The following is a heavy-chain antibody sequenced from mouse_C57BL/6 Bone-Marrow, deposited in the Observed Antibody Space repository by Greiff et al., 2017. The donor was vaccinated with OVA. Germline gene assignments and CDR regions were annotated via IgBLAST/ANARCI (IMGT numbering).Heavy chain of an antibody. D-gene: IGHD1-1*01. V-gene: IGHV1-20*01. Sequence: VHVKQSGPELVKPGDSVKISCKASGYSFTGYFMNWVMQSHGKSLEWIGRINPYNGDTFYNQKFKGKATLTVDKSSSTAHMELRSLTSEDSAVYYCARSLLGGYGSPYAMDYWGQGTSVTVSS. CDR2: INPYNGDT. CDR1: GYSFTGYF. CDR3: ARSLLGGYGSPYAMDY. J-gene: IGHJ4*01.